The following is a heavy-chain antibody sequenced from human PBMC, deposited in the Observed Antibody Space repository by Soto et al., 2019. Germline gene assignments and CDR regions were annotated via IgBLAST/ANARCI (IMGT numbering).Heavy chain of an antibody. CDR3: AQGFTGRGTFDI. CDR1: GFSLSTSGVG. Sequence: QITLKESGPTLVKPTQTLTLTCTFSGFSLSTSGVGVGWIRQPPGKALEWLALIYWDDDKRYSPSLKSRLTIFKXXSKNQVVLTMTNMDPVDTATYYCAQGFTGRGTFDIWGQGTMVTVSS. J-gene: IGHJ3*02. CDR2: IYWDDDK. D-gene: IGHD3-9*01. V-gene: IGHV2-5*02.